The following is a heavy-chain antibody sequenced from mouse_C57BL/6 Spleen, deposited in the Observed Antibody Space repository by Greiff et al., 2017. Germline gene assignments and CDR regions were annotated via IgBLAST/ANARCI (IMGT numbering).Heavy chain of an antibody. D-gene: IGHD4-1*01. V-gene: IGHV1-50*01. CDR1: GYTFTSYW. CDR2: IDPSDSYT. CDR3: ARTGNYAMDY. Sequence: QVQLQQPGAELVKPGASVKLSCKASGYTFTSYWMQWVKQRPGQGLEWIGEIDPSDSYTNSNQKFKGKATLTVSTSSSTAYMQLSSLTSEDSAVYYCARTGNYAMDYWGQGTSVTVSS. J-gene: IGHJ4*01.